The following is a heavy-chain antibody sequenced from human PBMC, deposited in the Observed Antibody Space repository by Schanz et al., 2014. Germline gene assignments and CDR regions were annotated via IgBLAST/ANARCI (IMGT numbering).Heavy chain of an antibody. CDR1: GITFSSHS. CDR2: ISGGGGTT. V-gene: IGHV3-23*04. J-gene: IGHJ4*02. CDR3: AKYRGYYRVSGSYRELEY. D-gene: IGHD3-10*01. Sequence: VQLVESGGGLVQPGGSLRLSCAASGITFSSHSFNWVRQAPGKGLEWVSAISGGGGTTYYTDSVKGRFTISRDNAENTLYLQMNSLRPEDTAVYYCAKYRGYYRVSGSYRELEYWGQGTLVTVSS.